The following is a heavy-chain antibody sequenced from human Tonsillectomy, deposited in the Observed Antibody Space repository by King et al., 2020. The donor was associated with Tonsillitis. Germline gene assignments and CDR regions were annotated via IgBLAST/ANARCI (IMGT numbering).Heavy chain of an antibody. D-gene: IGHD6-13*01. CDR2: INPSGGST. J-gene: IGHJ5*02. Sequence: AQLVQSGAEVKNPGASVKVSCKASGYTFTSYYIHWVRQAPGQGLEWMGVINPSGGSTGYAQKFQGRVTMTRDTSTSTVYMELSSLRSEDTAVYFCARAEGYTEGSGGLYSANPTIDTWGQGTLVTVSP. CDR3: ARAEGYTEGSGGLYSANPTIDT. CDR1: GYTFTSYY. V-gene: IGHV1-46*01.